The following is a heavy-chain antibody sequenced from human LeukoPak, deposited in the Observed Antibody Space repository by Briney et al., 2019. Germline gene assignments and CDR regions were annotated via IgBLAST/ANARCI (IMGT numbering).Heavy chain of an antibody. CDR3: AREESGISIFGVVIF. D-gene: IGHD3-3*01. CDR1: GFTFSSYG. CDR2: IRYDGNNK. J-gene: IGHJ4*02. V-gene: IGHV3-30*02. Sequence: GGSLRLSCAASGFTFSSYGMHWVRQAPGKGLEWVAFIRYDGNNKYYADSVKGRFTISRDNSKNTLYLQMNSLGAEDTAVYYCAREESGISIFGVVIFWGQGTLVTVSS.